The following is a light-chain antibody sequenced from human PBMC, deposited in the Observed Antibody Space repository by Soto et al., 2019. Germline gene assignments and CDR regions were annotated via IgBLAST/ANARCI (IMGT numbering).Light chain of an antibody. J-gene: IGKJ4*01. V-gene: IGKV1-9*01. CDR3: QQFNVYPLT. Sequence: DIQLTQSPSFLSASVGDRVTITCRASQGIRDFLAWYQQKPGKAPKPLIYAASTLQTGVPTRFSGIASGTEFTLIISNLQPADFATYYCQQFNVYPLTFGGGTKVEIK. CDR1: QGIRDF. CDR2: AAS.